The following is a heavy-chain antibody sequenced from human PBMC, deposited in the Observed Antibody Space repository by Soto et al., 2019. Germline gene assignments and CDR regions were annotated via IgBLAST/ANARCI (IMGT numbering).Heavy chain of an antibody. V-gene: IGHV6-1*01. J-gene: IGHJ4*02. CDR3: ALGAASFDY. D-gene: IGHD1-26*01. Sequence: QVQLQQSGPGLVKPSQTLSLTCAISGDSVSSNSSAWNWIRQSPSRGLEWLGGTYYRSKWYNVYALSVKSRITLSPDTSTKQFALQLNSVTPEETAVYYCALGAASFDYWGQGTLVTVSS. CDR1: GDSVSSNSSA. CDR2: TYYRSKWYN.